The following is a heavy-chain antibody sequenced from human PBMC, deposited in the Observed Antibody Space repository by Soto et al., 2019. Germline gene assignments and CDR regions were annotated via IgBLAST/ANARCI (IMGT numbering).Heavy chain of an antibody. J-gene: IGHJ4*02. D-gene: IGHD5-12*01. Sequence: EVQLVESGGGLVKPGGSLRLSCAASGFTFTRYSMNWVRQAPGKGLEWVSSISSTTNYIYYGDSMKGRFTISRDNAKKSLYLEMNSLRAEDTAVYDCARESDYFTSNFDYWGQGTLVTVSS. CDR1: GFTFTRYS. CDR3: ARESDYFTSNFDY. V-gene: IGHV3-21*01. CDR2: ISSTTNYI.